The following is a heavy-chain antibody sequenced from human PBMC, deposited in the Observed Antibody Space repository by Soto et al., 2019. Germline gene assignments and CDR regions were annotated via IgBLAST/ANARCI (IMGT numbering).Heavy chain of an antibody. J-gene: IGHJ6*02. CDR1: GGSVSSGSYY. CDR3: ARVLRYFDLDYYGMDV. D-gene: IGHD3-9*01. Sequence: PSETLSLTCTVSGGSVSSGSYYWSWIRQPPGKGLEWIGYIYYSGSTNYNPSLKSRVTISVDTSKNQFSLKLSSVTAADTAVYYCARVLRYFDLDYYGMDVWGQGTTVTVS. CDR2: IYYSGST. V-gene: IGHV4-61*01.